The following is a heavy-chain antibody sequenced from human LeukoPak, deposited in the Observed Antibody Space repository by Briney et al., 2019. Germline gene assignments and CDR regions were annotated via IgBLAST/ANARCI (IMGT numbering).Heavy chain of an antibody. CDR3: ARGEGPIHGRYYFDY. V-gene: IGHV6-1*01. J-gene: IGHJ4*02. CDR2: TFYRSKWSS. Sequence: SQTLSLTCAISGDSVSGKSVAWNWIRQSPSRGLEWLGRTFYRSKWSSEYATSMKGRITINPDTSKNQFSLQLISVTPEDTAVYYCARGEGPIHGRYYFDYWGQGTLITVSS. CDR1: GDSVSGKSVA. D-gene: IGHD3-10*01.